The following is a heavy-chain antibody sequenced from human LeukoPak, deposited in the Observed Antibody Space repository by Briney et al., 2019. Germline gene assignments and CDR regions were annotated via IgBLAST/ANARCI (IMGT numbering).Heavy chain of an antibody. D-gene: IGHD3-22*01. Sequence: ASVKVSCKASGGTFSSYAISWVRQAPGQGLEWMGGIIPIFGTANYAQKFQGRVTITADESTSTAYMELSSLRSEDTAVYYCARAKSKYYYDSSGINWFVPWGQGTLVTVSS. V-gene: IGHV1-69*13. J-gene: IGHJ5*02. CDR3: ARAKSKYYYDSSGINWFVP. CDR2: IIPIFGTA. CDR1: GGTFSSYA.